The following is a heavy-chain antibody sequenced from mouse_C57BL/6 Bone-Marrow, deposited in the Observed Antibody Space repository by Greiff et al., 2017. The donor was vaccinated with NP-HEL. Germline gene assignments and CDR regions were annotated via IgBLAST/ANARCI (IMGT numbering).Heavy chain of an antibody. V-gene: IGHV1-69*01. J-gene: IGHJ2*01. Sequence: VQLQQPGAELVMPGASVKLSCKASGYTFTSYWMHWVKQRPGQGLEWIGEIDPSDSYTNYNQKFKGKSTLTVDKSSSTAYMQLSSLTSEDSAVYYCARANWEGYWGQGTTLTVSS. CDR2: IDPSDSYT. D-gene: IGHD4-1*01. CDR1: GYTFTSYW. CDR3: ARANWEGY.